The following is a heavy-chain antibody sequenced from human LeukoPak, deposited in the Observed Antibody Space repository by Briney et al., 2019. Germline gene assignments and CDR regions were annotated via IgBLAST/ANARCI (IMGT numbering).Heavy chain of an antibody. CDR2: IIPIYGTA. D-gene: IGHD1-7*01. CDR1: GGTLSNYA. Sequence: ASVKVSCKASGGTLSNYAIAWMRQAPGQGFEWLGGIIPIYGTANYAQKFQGRVTITTDESTGTAYMELSGLRSEDTAVYYCAKLRELTLYEALDIWGQGTMVTVSS. J-gene: IGHJ3*02. V-gene: IGHV1-69*05. CDR3: AKLRELTLYEALDI.